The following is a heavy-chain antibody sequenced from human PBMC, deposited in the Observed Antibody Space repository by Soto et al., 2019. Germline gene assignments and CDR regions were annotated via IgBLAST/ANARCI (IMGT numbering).Heavy chain of an antibody. CDR2: ISWDGSRT. CDR3: AAADYGDYPNWFDP. V-gene: IGHV3-43*01. D-gene: IGHD4-17*01. J-gene: IGHJ5*02. CDR1: GFKFDDYS. Sequence: PGGSLRLSCAASGFKFDDYSMHWVRQTPAKRLEWVSLISWDGSRTNYADSVGGRFTISRDSSKNSLYLQMNSLRTEDTGMYYCAAADYGDYPNWFDPWGQGTLVTVSS.